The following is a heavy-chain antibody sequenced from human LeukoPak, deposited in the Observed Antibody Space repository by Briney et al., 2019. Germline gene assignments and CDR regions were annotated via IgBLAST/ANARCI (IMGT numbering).Heavy chain of an antibody. CDR1: GFPFSDFS. Sequence: PGGSLRLSCATSGFPFSDFSMSWVRQAPGKGLEWISTTNSGGTSTYYAESVKGRFTISRDNSKNTLYLQMNSLRAEDTAVYYCARTSNWNDFILDWGQGTLVTVSS. V-gene: IGHV3-23*01. D-gene: IGHD1-20*01. CDR3: ARTSNWNDFILD. J-gene: IGHJ4*02. CDR2: TNSGGTST.